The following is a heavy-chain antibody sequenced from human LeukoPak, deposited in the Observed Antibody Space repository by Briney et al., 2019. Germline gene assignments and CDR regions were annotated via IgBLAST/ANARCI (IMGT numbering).Heavy chain of an antibody. J-gene: IGHJ4*02. V-gene: IGHV1-3*03. CDR3: ARELGGYSYGLDY. D-gene: IGHD5-18*01. Sequence: ASVKVSCKASGYTFTSYAMHWVRQAPGQRLEWMGWINAGNGNTKYSQEFQGRVTITRDTSAGTAYMELSSLRSEDMAVYYCARELGGYSYGLDYWGQGTLVTVSS. CDR1: GYTFTSYA. CDR2: INAGNGNT.